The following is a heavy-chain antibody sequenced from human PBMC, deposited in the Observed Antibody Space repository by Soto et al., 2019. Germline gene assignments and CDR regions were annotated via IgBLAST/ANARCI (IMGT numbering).Heavy chain of an antibody. Sequence: SETLSLSCTVSGGSISSYYWSWIRQPPGKGLEWIGYIYYSGSTNYNPSLKSRVTISVDTSKNQFSLKLSSVTAADTAVYYCARAYSSGWYWFDPWGQGTLVTVSS. CDR3: ARAYSSGWYWFDP. D-gene: IGHD6-19*01. J-gene: IGHJ5*02. V-gene: IGHV4-59*01. CDR1: GGSISSYY. CDR2: IYYSGST.